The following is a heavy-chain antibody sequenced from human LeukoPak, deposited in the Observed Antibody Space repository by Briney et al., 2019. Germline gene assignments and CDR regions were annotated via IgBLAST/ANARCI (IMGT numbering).Heavy chain of an antibody. J-gene: IGHJ4*02. CDR2: IIPILGIA. CDR1: GGTFSSYA. D-gene: IGHD3-22*01. Sequence: SVKVSCKASGGTFSSYAISWVRQAPGQGLEWVGRIIPILGIANYAQKFQGRVTITADKSTSTAYMELSSLRSEDTAVYYCAAEGLYYYDSSPFDYWGQGTLVTVSS. V-gene: IGHV1-69*04. CDR3: AAEGLYYYDSSPFDY.